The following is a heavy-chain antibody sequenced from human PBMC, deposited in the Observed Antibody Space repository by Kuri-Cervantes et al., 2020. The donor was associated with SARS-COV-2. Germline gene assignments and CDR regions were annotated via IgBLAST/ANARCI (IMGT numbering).Heavy chain of an antibody. CDR1: GFTFSTYA. Sequence: GGSLRLSCAAPGFTFSTYAMSWVRQAPGKGLEWVSAISRSGTYYADSVKGRFTISGDNSKNTLYLQMNSLRAEDTAVYYCARPNWGLDYWGQGTLVTVSS. CDR3: ARPNWGLDY. D-gene: IGHD7-27*01. J-gene: IGHJ4*02. CDR2: ISRSGT. V-gene: IGHV3-23*01.